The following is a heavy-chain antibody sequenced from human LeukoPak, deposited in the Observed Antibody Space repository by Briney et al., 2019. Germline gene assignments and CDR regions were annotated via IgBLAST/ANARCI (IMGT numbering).Heavy chain of an antibody. CDR3: ARRLSRSAVAGLDYFDY. D-gene: IGHD6-19*01. V-gene: IGHV4-61*02. CDR1: GGSISSGSYY. CDR2: IYTSGST. Sequence: SQTLSLTCTVSGGSISSGSYYWSWIRQPAGKGLEWIGRIYTSGSTNYNPSLKSRVTISVDTSKNQFSLKLSSVTAADTAVYYCARRLSRSAVAGLDYFDYWGQGTLVTVSS. J-gene: IGHJ4*02.